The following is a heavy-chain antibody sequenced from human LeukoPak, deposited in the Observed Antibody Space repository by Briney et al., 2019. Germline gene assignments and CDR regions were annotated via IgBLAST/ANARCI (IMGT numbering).Heavy chain of an antibody. V-gene: IGHV4-4*02. J-gene: IGHJ6*02. CDR1: GGSISSSNW. D-gene: IGHD3-3*01. Sequence: PSGTLSLTCAVSGGSISSSNWWSWVRQPPGKGLEWIGEIYHSGSTNYNPSLMSRVTISVDKSKNQFSLKLSSVTAADTAVYYCASRVVTYFDYYYYYGMDVWGQGTTVTVSS. CDR3: ASRVVTYFDYYYYYGMDV. CDR2: IYHSGST.